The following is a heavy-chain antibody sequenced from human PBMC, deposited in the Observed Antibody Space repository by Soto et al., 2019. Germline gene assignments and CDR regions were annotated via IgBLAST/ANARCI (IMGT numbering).Heavy chain of an antibody. Sequence: ASVKVSCKASGYTFTSYAMHWVRQAPGQRLEGMGWINAGNGNTKYSQKFQGRVTITRDTSASTAYMELSSLRSEDTAVYYCARDYDFWSGYWFDYWGQGTLVTVSS. CDR3: ARDYDFWSGYWFDY. J-gene: IGHJ4*02. V-gene: IGHV1-3*01. D-gene: IGHD3-3*01. CDR2: INAGNGNT. CDR1: GYTFTSYA.